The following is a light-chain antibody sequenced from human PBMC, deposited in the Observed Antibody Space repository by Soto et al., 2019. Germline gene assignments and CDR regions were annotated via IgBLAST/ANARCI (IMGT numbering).Light chain of an antibody. J-gene: IGKJ3*01. V-gene: IGKV1-5*03. CDR1: QRIINW. CDR3: QQYNSYSGT. CDR2: RAS. Sequence: DIQMTQSPSTLSASVGDRVTITCRASQRIINWLAWYQQKPGKATKLLIYRASTLESGVPSRFSGSGSGTEFTLTISSLQPDDFATYFCQQYNSYSGTFGPGTKVDIK.